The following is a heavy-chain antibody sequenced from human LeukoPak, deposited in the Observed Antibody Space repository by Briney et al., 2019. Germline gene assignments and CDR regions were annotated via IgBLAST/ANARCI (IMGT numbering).Heavy chain of an antibody. CDR3: ARVAPYIVVVVAATRVGAFDI. J-gene: IGHJ3*02. Sequence: SFXXYYWSWIRQPPGKGLEWIGEINHSGSTNYNPSLKSRVTISVDTSKNQFSLKLSSVTAADTAVYYCARVAPYIVVVVAATRVGAFDIWGQGTMVTVSS. CDR2: INHSGST. CDR1: SFXXYY. D-gene: IGHD2-15*01. V-gene: IGHV4-34*01.